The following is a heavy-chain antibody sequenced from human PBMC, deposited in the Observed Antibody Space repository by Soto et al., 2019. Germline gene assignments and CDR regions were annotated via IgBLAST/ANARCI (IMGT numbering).Heavy chain of an antibody. V-gene: IGHV3-21*01. CDR1: GFTFSSYS. CDR2: ISSSSSYI. Sequence: EVQLVESGGGLVKPGGSLRLSCAASGFTFSSYSMNWVRQAPGKGLEWVSSISSSSSYIYYADSVKGRFTISRDNAKKSRYLQMNSLRAEDTAVYYCARDGHYYGSGSYSMGVWGKGTTVTVSS. J-gene: IGHJ6*03. CDR3: ARDGHYYGSGSYSMGV. D-gene: IGHD3-10*01.